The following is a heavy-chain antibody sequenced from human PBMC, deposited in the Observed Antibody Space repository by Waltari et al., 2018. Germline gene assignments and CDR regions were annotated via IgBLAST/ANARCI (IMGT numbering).Heavy chain of an antibody. V-gene: IGHV4-39*01. CDR2: IYYSGST. Sequence: QLQLQESGPGLVKPSETLSLTCTVSGGSISSRSYFWGWIRQHPGKGLEWIGSIYYSGSTYYNPSLKSRVTISVDTSKNQFSLKLSSVTAADTAVYYCARQRESSGYYLYYFDYWGQGTLVTVSS. D-gene: IGHD3-22*01. CDR3: ARQRESSGYYLYYFDY. J-gene: IGHJ4*02. CDR1: GGSISSRSYF.